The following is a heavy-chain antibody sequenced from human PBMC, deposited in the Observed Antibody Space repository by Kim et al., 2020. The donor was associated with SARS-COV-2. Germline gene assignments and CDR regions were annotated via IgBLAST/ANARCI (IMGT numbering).Heavy chain of an antibody. CDR1: GFSLSTSGVG. CDR2: IYWDDDK. J-gene: IGHJ4*02. CDR3: AHIYRSLWFGDYIDY. D-gene: IGHD3-10*01. V-gene: IGHV2-5*02. Sequence: SGPTLVKPTQTLTLTCTFSGFSLSTSGVGVGWIRQPPGKALEWLALIYWDDDKRYSPSLKSRLTITKDTSKNQVVLTMTNMDPVDTATYYCAHIYRSLWFGDYIDYWGQGTLVTVSS.